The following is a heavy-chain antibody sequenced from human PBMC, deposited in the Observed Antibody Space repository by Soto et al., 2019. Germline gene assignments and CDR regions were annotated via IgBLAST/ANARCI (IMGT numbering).Heavy chain of an antibody. Sequence: QITLKESGPTLVKPTQTLTLTCTFSGFSLTTDRVGMGWLRQPPGESLEWLARIYWYDSKTYRPSLESRLTIPKDAPKNQVALTMTNMDALDTATYYWAHAYGGKSLYWGQGTLVTVSS. D-gene: IGHD1-26*01. CDR1: GFSLTTDRVG. CDR3: AHAYGGKSLY. V-gene: IGHV2-5*01. CDR2: IYWYDSK. J-gene: IGHJ4*02.